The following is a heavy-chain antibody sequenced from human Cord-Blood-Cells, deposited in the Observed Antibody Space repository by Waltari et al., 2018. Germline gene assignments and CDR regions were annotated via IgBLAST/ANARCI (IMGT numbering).Heavy chain of an antibody. V-gene: IGHV4-31*03. J-gene: IGHJ6*03. D-gene: IGHD4-4*01. CDR3: ARTGGAYSNYEYYYYYYMDV. CDR2: IYYSGST. Sequence: VQLQEPGPGPVKPSQTLSISGTVSGDSISTGAYYWSWIRRPPGQAPEWSGYIYYSGSTYYNPSLKSRVTISVDTSKNQFSLKLSSVTAADTAVYYCARTGGAYSNYEYYYYYYMDVWGKGTTVTVSS. CDR1: GDSISTGAYY.